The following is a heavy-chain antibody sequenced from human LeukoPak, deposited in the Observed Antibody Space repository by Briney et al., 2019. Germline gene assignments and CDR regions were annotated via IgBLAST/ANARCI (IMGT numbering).Heavy chain of an antibody. CDR3: ARVGEGGRYFDY. CDR1: GFTFSNYG. V-gene: IGHV3-33*01. Sequence: GRSLRLSCAASGFTFSNYGVHWVRQAPGKGLEWVAVIWYDGSNKYYADSVKGRFTISRDNSKNPLYLQMNSLRAEDMAVYYCARVGEGGRYFDYWGQGTLVTVSS. J-gene: IGHJ4*02. CDR2: IWYDGSNK.